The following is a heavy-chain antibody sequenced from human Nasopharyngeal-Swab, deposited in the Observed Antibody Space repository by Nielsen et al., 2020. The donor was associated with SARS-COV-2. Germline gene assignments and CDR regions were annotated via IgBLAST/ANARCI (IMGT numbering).Heavy chain of an antibody. D-gene: IGHD3-3*01. CDR1: GYTFTSYY. J-gene: IGHJ6*02. CDR2: INPSGGST. V-gene: IGHV1-46*01. Sequence: ASVKVSCKASGYTFTSYYMHWVRQAPGQELEWMGIINPSGGSTSYAQKFQGRVTMTRDTSTSTVYMELSSLRSEDTAVYYCARATYYDFWNGYYTALGGMDVWGQGTTVTVSS. CDR3: ARATYYDFWNGYYTALGGMDV.